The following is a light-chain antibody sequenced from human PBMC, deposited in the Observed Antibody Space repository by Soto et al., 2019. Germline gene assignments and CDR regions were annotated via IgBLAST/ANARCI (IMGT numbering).Light chain of an antibody. Sequence: EIVLTQSPATLSLSPGERATLSCRASRSVRNYLAWYQQKPGQAPRLLIYDASNRAAGIPARFSGSGSETDFTLTISNLEPEDFAVYYCQQRYAWPPITFGQGTRLEIK. CDR3: QQRYAWPPIT. J-gene: IGKJ5*01. CDR2: DAS. CDR1: RSVRNY. V-gene: IGKV3-11*01.